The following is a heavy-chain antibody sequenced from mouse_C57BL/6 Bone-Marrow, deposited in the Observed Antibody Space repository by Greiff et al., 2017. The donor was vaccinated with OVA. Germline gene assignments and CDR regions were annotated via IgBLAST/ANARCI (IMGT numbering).Heavy chain of an antibody. J-gene: IGHJ3*01. CDR3: TTIYYGNYAWFAY. CDR2: LDPENGDT. CDR1: GFNIKDDY. D-gene: IGHD2-1*01. V-gene: IGHV14-4*01. Sequence: VQLKQSGAELVRPGASVKLSCTASGFNIKDDYMHWVKQRPEQGLEWIGWLDPENGDTEYASKFQGKATITADTSSNTAYLQLSSLTSEDTAVYYCTTIYYGNYAWFAYWGQGTLVTVSA.